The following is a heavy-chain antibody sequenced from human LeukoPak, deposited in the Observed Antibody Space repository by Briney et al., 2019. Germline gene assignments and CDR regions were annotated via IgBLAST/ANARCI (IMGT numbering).Heavy chain of an antibody. CDR2: ISSSSSHT. J-gene: IGHJ4*02. D-gene: IGHD3-3*01. Sequence: GGSLRLSCAASGSTFNNYGINWVRQAPVKGLEWVSSISSSSSHTYYADSVKGRFTVSRDNAKNSLYLQMSSLRAEDTAVYYCATLRLGWEFNDYWGQGTLVTVSS. V-gene: IGHV3-21*01. CDR1: GSTFNNYG. CDR3: ATLRLGWEFNDY.